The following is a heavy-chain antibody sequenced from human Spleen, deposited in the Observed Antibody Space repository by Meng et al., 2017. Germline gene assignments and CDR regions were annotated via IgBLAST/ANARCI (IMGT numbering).Heavy chain of an antibody. CDR3: ARGPTTMAHDFDY. V-gene: IGHV4-34*01. Sequence: QVQLQQLGSGLLKPSETLSLSCVVSGGSFSDHYWSWIRQPPGKGLEWIGEINHSGSTNYNPSLESRATISVDTSQNNLSLKLSSVTAADSAVYYCARGPTTMAHDFDYWGQGTLVTVSS. CDR2: INHSGST. J-gene: IGHJ4*02. D-gene: IGHD4-11*01. CDR1: GGSFSDHY.